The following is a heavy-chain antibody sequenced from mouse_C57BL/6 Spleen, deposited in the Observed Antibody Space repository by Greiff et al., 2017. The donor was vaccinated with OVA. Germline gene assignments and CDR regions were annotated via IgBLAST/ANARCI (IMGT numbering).Heavy chain of an antibody. Sequence: QVQLQQSGAELVKPGASVKLSCKASGYTFTSYWMHWVKQRPGQGLEWIGMIHPNSGSTNYNEKFKSKATLTVDKSSSTAYMQLSSLTSEDSAVYYCARSSKGHYFDYWGQGTTLTVSS. CDR3: ARSSKGHYFDY. V-gene: IGHV1-64*01. CDR1: GYTFTSYW. J-gene: IGHJ2*01. CDR2: IHPNSGST. D-gene: IGHD2-10*02.